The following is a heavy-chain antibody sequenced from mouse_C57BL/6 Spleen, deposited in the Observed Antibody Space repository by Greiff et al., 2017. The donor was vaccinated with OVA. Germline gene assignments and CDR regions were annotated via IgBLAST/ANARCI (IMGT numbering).Heavy chain of an antibody. CDR2: ISSGGSYT. V-gene: IGHV5-6*02. Sequence: EVKLEESGGDLVKPGGSLKLSCAASGFTFSSYGMSWVRQTPDKRLEWVATISSGGSYTYYPDSVKGRFTISIDNAKNTLYLQMSSLKSEDTAMYYCARHVDYFDYWGQGTTLTVSS. CDR3: ARHVDYFDY. J-gene: IGHJ2*01. CDR1: GFTFSSYG.